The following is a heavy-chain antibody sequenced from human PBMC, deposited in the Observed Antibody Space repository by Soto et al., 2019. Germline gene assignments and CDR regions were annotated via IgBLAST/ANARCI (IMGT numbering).Heavy chain of an antibody. Sequence: GASVKVSCKASGYTFTSYAMHWVRQSPGQRLEWMGWINAGNGNTKYSQKLQGRVTMTRDTSTSTAYMELRSLRSDDTAVYYCARNKGRNDVAVAGDFDYWGQGTLVTVSS. CDR1: GYTFTSYA. CDR3: ARNKGRNDVAVAGDFDY. CDR2: INAGNGNT. J-gene: IGHJ4*02. V-gene: IGHV1-3*01. D-gene: IGHD6-19*01.